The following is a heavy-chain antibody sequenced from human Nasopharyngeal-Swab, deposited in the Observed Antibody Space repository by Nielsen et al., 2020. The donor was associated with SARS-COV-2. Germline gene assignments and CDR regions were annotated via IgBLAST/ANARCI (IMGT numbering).Heavy chain of an antibody. J-gene: IGHJ4*02. CDR1: GFTFSSYW. V-gene: IGHV3-21*01. Sequence: GGSLRLSCAASGFTFSSYWMHWVRQAPGKGLEWVSSISSSSSYIYYADSVKGRFTISRDNAKNSLYLQMNSLRAEDTAVYYCARDPYSGEGDYWGQGTLVTVSS. CDR3: ARDPYSGEGDY. D-gene: IGHD5-12*01. CDR2: ISSSSSYI.